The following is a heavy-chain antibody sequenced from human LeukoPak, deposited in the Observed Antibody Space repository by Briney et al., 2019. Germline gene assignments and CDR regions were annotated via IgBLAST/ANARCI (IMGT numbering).Heavy chain of an antibody. Sequence: ASVKVSCKVSGGTFSSYAISWVRQAPGQGLEWMGGIIPIFGTANYAQKFQGRVTITTDESTSTAYMELSSLRSEDTAVYYCAGGQYDYVWGSYRTLTNFDYWGQGTLVTVSS. V-gene: IGHV1-69*05. J-gene: IGHJ4*02. CDR2: IIPIFGTA. CDR3: AGGQYDYVWGSYRTLTNFDY. D-gene: IGHD3-16*02. CDR1: GGTFSSYA.